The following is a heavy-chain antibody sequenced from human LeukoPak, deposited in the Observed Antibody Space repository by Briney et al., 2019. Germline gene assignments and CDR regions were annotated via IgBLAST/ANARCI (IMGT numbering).Heavy chain of an antibody. CDR2: INPSGGST. Sequence: GASVKVSCKASGYTFTSYYMHWVRQAPGQGLEWMGIINPSGGSTSYAQKFQGRVTITADKSTSTAYMELSSLRSEDTAVYYCASPHQSITGTTANYYYYYMDVWGKGTTVTVSS. D-gene: IGHD1-20*01. J-gene: IGHJ6*03. V-gene: IGHV1-46*01. CDR1: GYTFTSYY. CDR3: ASPHQSITGTTANYYYYYMDV.